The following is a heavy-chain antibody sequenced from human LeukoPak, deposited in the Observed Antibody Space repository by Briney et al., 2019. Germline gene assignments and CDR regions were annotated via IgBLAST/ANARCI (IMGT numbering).Heavy chain of an antibody. V-gene: IGHV1-18*01. Sequence: GASVKVSCKASGYTFTSYGISWGRQAPGQGLEWMGWISAYNGNTNYAQKLQGRVTMTTDTSTSTAYMELRSLRSDDTAVYYCAHTYGDYDTYYYYGMDVWGQGTTVTVSS. J-gene: IGHJ6*02. D-gene: IGHD4-17*01. CDR3: AHTYGDYDTYYYYGMDV. CDR1: GYTFTSYG. CDR2: ISAYNGNT.